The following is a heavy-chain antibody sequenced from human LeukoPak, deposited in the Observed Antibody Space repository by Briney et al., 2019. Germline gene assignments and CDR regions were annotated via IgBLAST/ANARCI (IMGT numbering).Heavy chain of an antibody. J-gene: IGHJ5*02. Sequence: ASVKVSCKASGYTFTGYYMHWVRQAPGQGLEWMGWINPNSGGTNYAQKFRGRVTMTRDTSISTAYMELSRLRSDDTAVYYCARDSVTHILGNWLDPWGQGTLVTVSS. CDR1: GYTFTGYY. D-gene: IGHD2-21*02. CDR2: INPNSGGT. V-gene: IGHV1-2*02. CDR3: ARDSVTHILGNWLDP.